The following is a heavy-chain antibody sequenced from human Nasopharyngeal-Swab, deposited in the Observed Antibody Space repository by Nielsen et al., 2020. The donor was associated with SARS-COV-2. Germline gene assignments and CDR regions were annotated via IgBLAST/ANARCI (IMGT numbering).Heavy chain of an antibody. CDR1: GFTFSSLW. V-gene: IGHV3-7*01. J-gene: IGHJ3*01. D-gene: IGHD2-15*01. CDR3: ARDWSRAADV. Sequence: GGSLRLSCAASGFTFSSLWMSWVRQVPGKGLEWVADINPDGSEKLYVDSVKGRFTISRDNAKNSMSLQMNSLRVEDTAVYYCARDWSRAADVWGQGTMVTVSS. CDR2: INPDGSEK.